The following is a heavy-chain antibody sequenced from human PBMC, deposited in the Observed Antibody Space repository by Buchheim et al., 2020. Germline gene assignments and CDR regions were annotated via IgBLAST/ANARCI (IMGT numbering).Heavy chain of an antibody. V-gene: IGHV3-7*01. Sequence: EVQLVESGGGLVQPGGSLRLSCADSGFTFSSFWMNWVRQAPGKGLEWVANIKEDGSEKYYVDSVKGRFTISRDNAENSLYLQMNSLRAEDTAVYYCARGHFAMDVWGQGTT. J-gene: IGHJ6*02. D-gene: IGHD3-3*02. CDR1: GFTFSSFW. CDR2: IKEDGSEK. CDR3: ARGHFAMDV.